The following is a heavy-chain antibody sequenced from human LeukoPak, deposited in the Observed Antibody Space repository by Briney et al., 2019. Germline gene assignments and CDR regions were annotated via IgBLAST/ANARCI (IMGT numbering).Heavy chain of an antibody. Sequence: PSETLSLTCTVSGGSISSYYWSWIRQPPGKGLEWIGYIYYSGSTNYNPSLKSRVTISVDTSKNQFSLKLSSVTAADTAVYYCARGGGYYYPYYFDYWGQGTLVTVSS. CDR1: GGSISSYY. CDR2: IYYSGST. V-gene: IGHV4-59*01. D-gene: IGHD3-22*01. CDR3: ARGGGYYYPYYFDY. J-gene: IGHJ4*02.